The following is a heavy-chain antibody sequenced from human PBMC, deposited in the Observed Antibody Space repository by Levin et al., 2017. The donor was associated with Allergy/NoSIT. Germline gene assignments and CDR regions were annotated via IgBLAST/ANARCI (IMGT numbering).Heavy chain of an antibody. CDR3: ARRFSIDWYYFDY. V-gene: IGHV4-4*02. D-gene: IGHD3-9*01. Sequence: SETLSLTCAVSGGSISSSNWWTWVRQSPGKGLEWIGEIYNSGRTNYNPSLKSRVTIFVDRSRNQFSLKLSSVTAADTAVYYCARRFSIDWYYFDYWGQGILVTVSS. CDR2: IYNSGRT. J-gene: IGHJ4*02. CDR1: GGSISSSNW.